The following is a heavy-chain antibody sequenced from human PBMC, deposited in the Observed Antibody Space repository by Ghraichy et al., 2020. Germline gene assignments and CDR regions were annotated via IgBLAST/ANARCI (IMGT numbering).Heavy chain of an antibody. CDR1: GGTFSSYA. V-gene: IGHV1-69*13. D-gene: IGHD6-6*01. J-gene: IGHJ6*03. CDR3: ARVSEHSSSRRGSGDYYYYMDV. Sequence: SVKVSCKASGGTFSSYAISWVRQAPGQGLEWMGGIIPIFGTANYAQKFQGRVTITADESTSTAYMELSSLRSEDTAVYYCARVSEHSSSRRGSGDYYYYMDVWGKGTTVTVSS. CDR2: IIPIFGTA.